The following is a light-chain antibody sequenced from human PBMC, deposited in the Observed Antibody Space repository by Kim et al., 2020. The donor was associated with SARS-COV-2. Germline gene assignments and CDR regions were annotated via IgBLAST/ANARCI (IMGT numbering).Light chain of an antibody. CDR1: SLNPGSNT. Sequence: GRGVPMSCSGSSLNPGSNTLNWYQQLPGAAPELLTFSDKQRPSGVPDGYSDSKCGTSASLDISGLQSEDEADYYCAAWDDSLNGVVFGGETQLTVL. CDR2: SDK. CDR3: AAWDDSLNGVV. V-gene: IGLV1-44*01. J-gene: IGLJ2*01.